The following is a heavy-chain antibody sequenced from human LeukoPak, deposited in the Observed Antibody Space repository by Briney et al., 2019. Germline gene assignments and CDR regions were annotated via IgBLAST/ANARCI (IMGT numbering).Heavy chain of an antibody. CDR1: GGSISSGDYS. CDR3: ARGVISGSGCFDY. CDR2: IFHSGTT. J-gene: IGHJ4*02. V-gene: IGHV4-30-2*01. D-gene: IGHD3-10*01. Sequence: SETLSLTCAVSGGSISSGDYSWSWIRQPPGKGLEWIGYIFHSGTTYYNPSLKSRVTISVDRSKKQFSLNLSSVTAADTAVYYCARGVISGSGCFDYWGQGTLVTVSS.